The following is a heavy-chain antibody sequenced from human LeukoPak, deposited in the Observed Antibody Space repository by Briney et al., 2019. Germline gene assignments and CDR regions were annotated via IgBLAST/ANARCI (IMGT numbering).Heavy chain of an antibody. CDR1: GFTFSSYA. CDR3: AREAAAYCGGDCWVDY. D-gene: IGHD2-21*02. Sequence: GGSLRLSCAASGFTFSSYAMSWVRQAPGKGLEWVAVISYDGTNKYYADSVKGRFTVSRDNSKNTLYLQMNSLRPEDTAIYYCAREAAAYCGGDCWVDYWGQGTLVTVSS. CDR2: ISYDGTNK. V-gene: IGHV3-30-3*01. J-gene: IGHJ4*02.